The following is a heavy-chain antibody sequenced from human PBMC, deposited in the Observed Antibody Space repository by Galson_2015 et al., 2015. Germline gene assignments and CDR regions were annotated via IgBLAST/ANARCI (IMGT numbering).Heavy chain of an antibody. D-gene: IGHD6-6*01. J-gene: IGHJ4*02. Sequence: SLRLSCAASGFTFSSYAMSWVRQAPGKGLEWVSAISGSGGSTYYADSVKGRFTISRDNSKNTLYLQMNSLRAEDTAVYYCAKAPRRQLGVFDYWGQGTLVTVSS. V-gene: IGHV3-23*01. CDR3: AKAPRRQLGVFDY. CDR2: ISGSGGST. CDR1: GFTFSSYA.